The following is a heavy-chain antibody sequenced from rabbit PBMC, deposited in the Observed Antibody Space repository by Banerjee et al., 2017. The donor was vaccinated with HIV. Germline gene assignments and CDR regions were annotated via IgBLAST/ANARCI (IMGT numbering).Heavy chain of an antibody. CDR1: GFSFSTSYY. Sequence: QSLEESGGGLVQPEGSLTLTCTANGFSFSTSYYVCWVRQAPGKGLEWIACIYAGGSGYIYYASWAKGRFTISKTSSTTVTLQMTSLTAADTATYFCARGDSSIIRLDLWGPGTLVTVS. V-gene: IGHV1S40*01. J-gene: IGHJ3*01. CDR2: IYAGGSGYI. D-gene: IGHD1-1*01. CDR3: ARGDSSIIRLDL.